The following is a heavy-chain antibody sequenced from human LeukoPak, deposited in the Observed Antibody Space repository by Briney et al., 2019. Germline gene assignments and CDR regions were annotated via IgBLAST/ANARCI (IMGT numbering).Heavy chain of an antibody. CDR3: ARGGRYCSSTSCYRRRWFDP. CDR2: IYHSGST. J-gene: IGHJ5*02. V-gene: IGHV4-4*02. D-gene: IGHD2-2*01. CDR1: GGSISSSNW. Sequence: SGTLSLTCAVSGGSISSSNWWSWVRQPPGKGLEWIGEIYHSGSTNYNPSLKSRVTISVDTSKNQFSLKLSSVTAADTAVYYCARGGRYCSSTSCYRRRWFDPWGQGTLVTVSS.